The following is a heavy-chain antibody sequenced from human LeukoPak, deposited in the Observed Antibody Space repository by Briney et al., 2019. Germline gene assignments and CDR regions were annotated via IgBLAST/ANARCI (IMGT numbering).Heavy chain of an antibody. Sequence: ASVKVSCKASGYTFTSYGISWVRQAPGQGLEWMGWISAYNGNTNYAQKLQGRVTMTTDTSTSTAYMELRSLRSDDTAVYYCARVRDITMVRGVPLDWFDPWGQGTLVTVSS. D-gene: IGHD3-10*01. CDR3: ARVRDITMVRGVPLDWFDP. V-gene: IGHV1-18*01. J-gene: IGHJ5*02. CDR2: ISAYNGNT. CDR1: GYTFTSYG.